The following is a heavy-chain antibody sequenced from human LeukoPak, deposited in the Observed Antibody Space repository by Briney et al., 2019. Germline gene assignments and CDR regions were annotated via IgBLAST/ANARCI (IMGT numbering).Heavy chain of an antibody. Sequence: PGRSLRLSCAASGFTFSSYEMNWVRQAPGKGLEWVSYISSSGSTIYYADSVKGRFTISRDNAKNSLYLQMNSLRAEDTAVYYCARLRGGGSGYYYDAFDIWGQGTMVTVSS. CDR2: ISSSGSTI. D-gene: IGHD3-22*01. J-gene: IGHJ3*02. V-gene: IGHV3-48*03. CDR3: ARLRGGGSGYYYDAFDI. CDR1: GFTFSSYE.